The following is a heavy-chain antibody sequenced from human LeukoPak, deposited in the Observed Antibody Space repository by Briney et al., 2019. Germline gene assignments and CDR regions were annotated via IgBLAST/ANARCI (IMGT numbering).Heavy chain of an antibody. J-gene: IGHJ4*02. CDR2: IYYSGST. Sequence: SETLSLTCTVSGGSISSSSYYWGWIRQPPGKGLEWIGSIYYSGSTYYNPSLKSRVTISVDTSKNQFSLKLSSVTAADTAVYYCARADGDGYNSDYWGQGTLVTVSS. D-gene: IGHD5-24*01. V-gene: IGHV4-39*07. CDR3: ARADGDGYNSDY. CDR1: GGSISSSSYY.